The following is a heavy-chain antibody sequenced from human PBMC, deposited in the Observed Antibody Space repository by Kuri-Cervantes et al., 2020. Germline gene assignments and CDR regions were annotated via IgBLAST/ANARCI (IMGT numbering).Heavy chain of an antibody. CDR3: AAVVSWGGGYYGSGDWYFDL. J-gene: IGHJ2*01. CDR1: GGSISSSNW. V-gene: IGHV4-4*02. Sequence: SETLSLTCAVSGGSISSSNWWSWVRQPPGKGLKWIGEIYHSGSTNYNPSLKSRVTISVDKSKNQFSLKLSSVTAADTAVYYCAAVVSWGGGYYGSGDWYFDLWGRGTLVTVSS. CDR2: IYHSGST. D-gene: IGHD3-10*01.